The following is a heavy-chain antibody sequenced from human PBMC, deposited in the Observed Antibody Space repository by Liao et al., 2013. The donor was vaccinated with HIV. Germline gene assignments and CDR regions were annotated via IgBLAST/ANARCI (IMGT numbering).Heavy chain of an antibody. CDR2: IYNSGSS. CDR1: GDSISSGSYY. J-gene: IGHJ3*02. CDR3: ARVKNVLRFLEWLPDAFDI. Sequence: QVQLQESGPGLVKPSETLSLTCSVSGDSISSGSYYWGWIRQPPGKGLEWIATIYNSGSSYYNPSLKSRVTISVDTSKNQFSLKLSSVTAADTAVYYCARVKNVLRFLEWLPDAFDIWGQGTMVTVSS. V-gene: IGHV4-39*07. D-gene: IGHD3-3*01.